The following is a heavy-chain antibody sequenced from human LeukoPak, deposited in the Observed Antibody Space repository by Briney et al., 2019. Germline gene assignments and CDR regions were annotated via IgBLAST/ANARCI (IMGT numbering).Heavy chain of an antibody. CDR1: GGSSSGYY. J-gene: IGHJ4*02. CDR3: ARGGILTGYYNRRQYYFDY. D-gene: IGHD3-9*01. Sequence: SETLSLTCAVYGGSSSGYYWSWIRQPPGKGLEWIGEINHSGSTNYNPSLKSRVTISVDTSKNQFSLKLSSVTAADTAVYYCARGGILTGYYNRRQYYFDYWGQGTLVTVSS. V-gene: IGHV4-34*01. CDR2: INHSGST.